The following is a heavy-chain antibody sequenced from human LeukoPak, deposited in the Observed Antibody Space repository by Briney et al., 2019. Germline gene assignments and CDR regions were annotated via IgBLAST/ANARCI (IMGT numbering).Heavy chain of an antibody. CDR3: ARDLSIRVRTLDY. CDR1: GFTFNNYW. CDR2: INRDGSST. D-gene: IGHD5/OR15-5a*01. Sequence: PGGSLRLSCAASGFTFNNYWMHWVRQAPGKGLVWVSRINRDGSSTTYADSVKGRFTISRDNAKNTLYLQMNSLRAEDTAVYYCARDLSIRVRTLDYWGQGTLVTVPS. V-gene: IGHV3-74*01. J-gene: IGHJ4*02.